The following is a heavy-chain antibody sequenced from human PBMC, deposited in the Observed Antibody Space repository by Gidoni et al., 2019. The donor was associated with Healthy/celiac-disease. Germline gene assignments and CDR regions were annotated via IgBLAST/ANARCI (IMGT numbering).Heavy chain of an antibody. D-gene: IGHD3-22*01. CDR1: GGTFSSYT. CDR3: ARDAPFYYDSSGYYPY. J-gene: IGHJ4*02. CDR2: IIPILGIA. V-gene: IGHV1-69*08. Sequence: QVQLVQSGAEVKKPGSSVKVSCKASGGTFSSYTISWVRQAPGQGLEWMGRIIPILGIANYAQKFQGRVTITADKSTSTAYMELSSLRSEDTAVYYCARDAPFYYDSSGYYPYWGQGTLVTVSS.